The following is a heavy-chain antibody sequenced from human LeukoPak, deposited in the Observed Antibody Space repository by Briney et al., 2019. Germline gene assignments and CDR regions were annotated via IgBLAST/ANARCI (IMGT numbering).Heavy chain of an antibody. CDR3: ARQGGY. D-gene: IGHD3-16*01. Sequence: GESLKISCKGSGYSFSNYWIAWVRQMAGRGLEWMGIIYPGDSDTRYSPSFQGQVTISADRSVSTAYLQWSNLKASDTAMYYCARQGGYWGQGTLVTVSS. CDR2: IYPGDSDT. V-gene: IGHV5-51*01. J-gene: IGHJ4*02. CDR1: GYSFSNYW.